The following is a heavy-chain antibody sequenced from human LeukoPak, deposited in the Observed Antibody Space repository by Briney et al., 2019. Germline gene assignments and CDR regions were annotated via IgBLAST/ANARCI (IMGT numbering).Heavy chain of an antibody. V-gene: IGHV3-9*01. Sequence: GGSLRLSCAASGFTFSSYWMHWVRQAPGKGLEWVSGISWNSGSIGYADSVKGRFTISRDNAKNSLYLQMNSLRAEDTALYYCAKGGYGSGTYHGMDVWGQGTAVTVSS. CDR3: AKGGYGSGTYHGMDV. CDR1: GFTFSSYW. J-gene: IGHJ6*02. D-gene: IGHD3-10*01. CDR2: ISWNSGSI.